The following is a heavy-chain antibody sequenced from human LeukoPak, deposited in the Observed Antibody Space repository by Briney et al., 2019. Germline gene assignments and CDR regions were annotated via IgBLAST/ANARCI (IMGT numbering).Heavy chain of an antibody. V-gene: IGHV1-69*13. CDR2: IIPIFGTA. D-gene: IGHD3-22*01. CDR1: GGTFSSYA. CDR3: ARDLHSDSSGYYFDY. J-gene: IGHJ4*02. Sequence: GASVKVSCKASGGTFSSYAISWVRQAPGQGLEWVGGIIPIFGTANYAQKFQGRVTITADESTSTAYMELSSLRSEDTAVYYCARDLHSDSSGYYFDYWGQGTLVTVSS.